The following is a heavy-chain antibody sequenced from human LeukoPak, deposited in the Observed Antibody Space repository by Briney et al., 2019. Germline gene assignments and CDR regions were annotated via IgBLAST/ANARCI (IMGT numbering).Heavy chain of an antibody. CDR2: TYYRSKWYN. D-gene: IGHD1-26*01. CDR1: GDSVSSNSAA. CDR3: ARHPGVGATGYYGMDV. V-gene: IGHV6-1*01. J-gene: IGHJ6*02. Sequence: SQTLSLTCAISGDSVSSNSAAWNWIRQSPSRGLEWLGRTYYRSKWYNDYAVSVKGRITINPDTSKNQFSLKLSSVTAADTAVYYCARHPGVGATGYYGMDVWGQGTTVTVSS.